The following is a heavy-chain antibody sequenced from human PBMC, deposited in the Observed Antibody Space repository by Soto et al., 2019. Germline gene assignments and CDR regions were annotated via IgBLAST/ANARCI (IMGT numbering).Heavy chain of an antibody. V-gene: IGHV4-61*01. Sequence: SETLSLTCTVSGGSVSSGSYYWSWIRQPPGKGLEWIGYIYYSGSTNYNPSLKSRVTISVDTSKNQFSLKLSSVTAADTAVYYCARRLYYDSSGFEGGGMDVWGQGTTVTV. CDR3: ARRLYYDSSGFEGGGMDV. CDR2: IYYSGST. D-gene: IGHD3-22*01. CDR1: GGSVSSGSYY. J-gene: IGHJ6*02.